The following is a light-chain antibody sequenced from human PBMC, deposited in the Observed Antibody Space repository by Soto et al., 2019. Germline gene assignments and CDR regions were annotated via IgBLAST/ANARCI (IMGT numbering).Light chain of an antibody. V-gene: IGKV2-28*01. J-gene: IGKJ2*01. CDR1: QSLLHSNGYNY. Sequence: DIVMTQSPLSLPVTPGEPASISCRSSQSLLHSNGYNYLDWYLQKPRQSPQLLISLGSNRASGVPARFSGSGSATDFTLNIARVEAEDFGVYYCMQALQSPYTFGQGTKLEIK. CDR2: LGS. CDR3: MQALQSPYT.